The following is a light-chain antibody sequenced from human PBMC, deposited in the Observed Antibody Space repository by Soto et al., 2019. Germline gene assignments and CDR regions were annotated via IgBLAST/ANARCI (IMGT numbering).Light chain of an antibody. Sequence: EIVLTQSPGTLSLSPGERATLSCRASQSVSSSYLAWYQQKPGQAPRLLIYGASSRATGIPDRFSGSGSGTDFNLTISRLEPEDFAVYYWQQYGSSPWTFGQGTKLEIK. V-gene: IGKV3-20*01. CDR3: QQYGSSPWT. J-gene: IGKJ2*02. CDR1: QSVSSSY. CDR2: GAS.